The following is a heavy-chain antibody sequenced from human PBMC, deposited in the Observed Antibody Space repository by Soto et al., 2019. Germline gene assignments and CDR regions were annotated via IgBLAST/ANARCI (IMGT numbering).Heavy chain of an antibody. CDR2: IDWDDDK. CDR1: GFSLSTRGMC. D-gene: IGHD5-18*01. CDR3: ARINLVDTAMDNYYYYGMDV. Sequence: SGHTLVNPTQTLTLTCTFSGFSLSTRGMCVSWIRQPPGKALEWLARIDWDDDKYYSTSLKTRLTISKDTSKNQVVLTMTNMDPVDTATYYCARINLVDTAMDNYYYYGMDVWGQGTTVTVSS. V-gene: IGHV2-70*11. J-gene: IGHJ6*02.